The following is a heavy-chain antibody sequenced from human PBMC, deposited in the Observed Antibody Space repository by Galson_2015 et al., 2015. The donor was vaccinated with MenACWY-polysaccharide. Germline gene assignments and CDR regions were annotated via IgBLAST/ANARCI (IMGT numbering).Heavy chain of an antibody. D-gene: IGHD3-22*01. CDR1: GFTFSSYW. J-gene: IGHJ4*02. Sequence: SLRLSCAASGFTFSSYWMHWVRQAPGKGLVWASRIYSDGSDTTYADSVKGRFTVSRDNAKNTLYLQMNSLRAEDTAAYYCARDLYPTTYYSDSSPLSDYWGQGTLVTVSS. CDR3: ARDLYPTTYYSDSSPLSDY. V-gene: IGHV3-74*01. CDR2: IYSDGSDT.